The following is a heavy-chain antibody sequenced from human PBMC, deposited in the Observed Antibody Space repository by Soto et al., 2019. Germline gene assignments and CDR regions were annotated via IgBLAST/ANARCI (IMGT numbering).Heavy chain of an antibody. Sequence: SETLSLTCTVSGGSISSYYWSWIRQHPGKGLEWIGYIYYSGSTNYNPSLKSQVTISVDTSKNQFSLKLSSVTAADTAVYDCARHYTDQHYFDVWGQGTLVTGSS. CDR1: GGSISSYY. V-gene: IGHV4-59*08. CDR3: ARHYTDQHYFDV. J-gene: IGHJ4*02. CDR2: IYYSGST.